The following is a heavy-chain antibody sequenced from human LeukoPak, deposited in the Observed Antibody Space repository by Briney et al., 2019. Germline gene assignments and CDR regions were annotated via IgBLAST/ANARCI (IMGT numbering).Heavy chain of an antibody. CDR3: AKAPDYYGSGSHYWYFDL. V-gene: IGHV3-9*01. D-gene: IGHD3-10*01. Sequence: PGRSLRLSCAASGFTFDDYAMHWVRQAPGKGQEWVSGISWNSGSIGYADSVKGRFTISRDNAKNSLYLQMNSLRAEDTALYYCAKAPDYYGSGSHYWYFDLWGRGTLVTVSS. CDR2: ISWNSGSI. CDR1: GFTFDDYA. J-gene: IGHJ2*01.